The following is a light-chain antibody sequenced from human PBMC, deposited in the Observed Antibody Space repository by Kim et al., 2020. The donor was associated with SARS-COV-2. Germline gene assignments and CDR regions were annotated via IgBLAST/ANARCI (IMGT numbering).Light chain of an antibody. V-gene: IGLV3-19*01. CDR2: GKN. CDR3: NSRDSNDNVV. Sequence: VALGQTFRITCQGDSLRSYYATWYQQKPGQAPIVVIYGKNNRPSGIPDRFSGSSSGNTASLTITGTQAGDEADYYCNSRDSNDNVVFGGGTKLTVL. J-gene: IGLJ2*01. CDR1: SLRSYY.